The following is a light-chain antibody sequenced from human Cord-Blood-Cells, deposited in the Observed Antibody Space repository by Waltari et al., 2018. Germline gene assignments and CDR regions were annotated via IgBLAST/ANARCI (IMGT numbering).Light chain of an antibody. CDR3: CSYAGSSTWV. Sequence: QSALTQPASVSGSPGQSITISCTGTSSDVGSYNLVSWYQQHPGKAPKRMIYEGSKRPSGVSNRFSGSKSGNTASLTISGLQAEGEADYYCCSYAGSSTWVFGGGTKLTVL. CDR2: EGS. CDR1: SSDVGSYNL. V-gene: IGLV2-23*01. J-gene: IGLJ3*02.